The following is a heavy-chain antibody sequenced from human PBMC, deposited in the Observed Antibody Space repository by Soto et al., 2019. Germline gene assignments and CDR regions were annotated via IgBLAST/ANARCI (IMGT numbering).Heavy chain of an antibody. CDR3: ATKVSSWYPSLGY. D-gene: IGHD6-13*01. J-gene: IGHJ4*02. CDR1: GGSISSSNW. Sequence: PSETLSLTCAVSGGSISSSNWWSWVRQPPGKGLEWIGEIYHSGSTNYNPSLKSRVTISVDKSKNQFSLKLSSVTAADTAVYYCATKVSSWYPSLGYWGQGTLVTVSS. CDR2: IYHSGST. V-gene: IGHV4-4*02.